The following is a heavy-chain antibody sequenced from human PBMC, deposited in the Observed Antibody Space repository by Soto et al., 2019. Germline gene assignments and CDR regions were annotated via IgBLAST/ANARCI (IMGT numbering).Heavy chain of an antibody. J-gene: IGHJ4*02. CDR1: GFTFSSYG. V-gene: IGHV3-30*18. D-gene: IGHD5-18*01. Sequence: QVQLVESGGGVVQPGWSLRLSYAASGFTFSSYGMHWVRQAPGKGLEWVAVISYDGSNKYYADSVKGRVTISRDNSKNTLYLQMNSLRAEDTAVYYWAKGGIQLWFHKVLPDYWGQGTLVTVSS. CDR2: ISYDGSNK. CDR3: AKGGIQLWFHKVLPDY.